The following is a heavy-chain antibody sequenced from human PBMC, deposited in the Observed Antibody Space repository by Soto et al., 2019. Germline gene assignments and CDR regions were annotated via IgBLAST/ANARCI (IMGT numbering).Heavy chain of an antibody. CDR2: TSYHGNKE. CDR3: AKDIGSGGYEGWYFDL. V-gene: IGHV3-30*18. Sequence: QVQLVESGGGVVQPGRSLRLSCAASGFTFSTCGMHWVRQAPGKGLEWVALTSYHGNKEYYADSVKGRFTISRDNSKNTLYLQMNSLRAEDTAVYYCAKDIGSGGYEGWYFDLWGRGTLVTVSS. D-gene: IGHD5-12*01. CDR1: GFTFSTCG. J-gene: IGHJ2*01.